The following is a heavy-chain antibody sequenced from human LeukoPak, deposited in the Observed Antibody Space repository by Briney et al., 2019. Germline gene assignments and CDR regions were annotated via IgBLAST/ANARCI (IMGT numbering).Heavy chain of an antibody. V-gene: IGHV1-8*01. Sequence: LGASVKVSCKASGYTFTSYDINWVRQATGQGLEWMGWMNPNSGNTGYAQKFQGRVTMTRNTSISTAYMELSSLRSEDTAVYYCTRGTREIVVIITKYYVDYWGQGTLVTVSS. CDR1: GYTFTSYD. CDR3: TRGTREIVVIITKYYVDY. J-gene: IGHJ4*02. CDR2: MNPNSGNT. D-gene: IGHD3-22*01.